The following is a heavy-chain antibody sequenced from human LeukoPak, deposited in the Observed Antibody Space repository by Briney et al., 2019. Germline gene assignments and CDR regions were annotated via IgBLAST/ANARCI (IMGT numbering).Heavy chain of an antibody. Sequence: ASVKASCKASGYTFTSYDINWVRQASGQGLEWMGWMNPNTGNTGYAQKFQGRVTITRNTSISTVYMELSSLRSEDTAVYYCARGVGATISYYHYYIDVWGKGTTVTVSS. J-gene: IGHJ6*03. D-gene: IGHD1-26*01. V-gene: IGHV1-8*03. CDR3: ARGVGATISYYHYYIDV. CDR1: GYTFTSYD. CDR2: MNPNTGNT.